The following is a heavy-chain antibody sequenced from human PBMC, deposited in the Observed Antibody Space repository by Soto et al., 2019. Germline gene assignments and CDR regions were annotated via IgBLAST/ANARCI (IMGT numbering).Heavy chain of an antibody. Sequence: ASVKVSCKASGYTFTGYYMHWVRQAPGQGLEWMGWINPNSGGTNYAQKFQGWVTMTRDTFISTAYMELSRPRSDDTAVYYCARGVSGYDSGYYYYYMDVWGKGTTVTVSS. D-gene: IGHD5-12*01. CDR3: ARGVSGYDSGYYYYYMDV. J-gene: IGHJ6*03. CDR2: INPNSGGT. CDR1: GYTFTGYY. V-gene: IGHV1-2*04.